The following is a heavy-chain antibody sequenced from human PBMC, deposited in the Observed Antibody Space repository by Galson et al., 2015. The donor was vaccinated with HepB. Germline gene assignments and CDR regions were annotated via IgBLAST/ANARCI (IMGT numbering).Heavy chain of an antibody. Sequence: SVKVSCKASGFTLRRSTVQWVRQARGQRLEWIGWIVVVSGDTDYGQKFQKRVTITRDMSTRTAYMELSSLTSEDTAVYYCAADYDSRGFGAVDVWGQGTVVTVSS. V-gene: IGHV1-58*01. CDR3: AADYDSRGFGAVDV. D-gene: IGHD3-22*01. J-gene: IGHJ3*01. CDR2: IVVVSGDT. CDR1: GFTLRRST.